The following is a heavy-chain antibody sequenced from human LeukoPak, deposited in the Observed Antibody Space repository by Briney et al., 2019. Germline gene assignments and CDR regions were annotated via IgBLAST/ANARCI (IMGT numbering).Heavy chain of an antibody. CDR1: GFTFSSYP. D-gene: IGHD1-1*01. Sequence: PGGSLRLSCAASGFTFSSYPMSWVRQAPGKGLEWVSTIGGSGGATYYADSVKGRFTISRDNSKNTLYLQMNSLRAEDTAVYYCAARGNWCFDFWGQGTLVTVSP. J-gene: IGHJ4*02. CDR2: IGGSGGAT. CDR3: AARGNWCFDF. V-gene: IGHV3-23*01.